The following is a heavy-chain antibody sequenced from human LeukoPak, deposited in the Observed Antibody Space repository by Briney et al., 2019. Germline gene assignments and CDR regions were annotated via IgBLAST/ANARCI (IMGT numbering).Heavy chain of an antibody. CDR1: GFTFSNYW. CDR3: TRDTGYPGGTCYSFYDY. D-gene: IGHD2-15*01. V-gene: IGHV3-7*01. CDR2: IKQDGTEK. Sequence: QPGGSLRLSCAASGFTFSNYWMTWVRQAPGKGLEWVANIKQDGTEKYYVDSVKGRFTISRDNAENSLYLQMNSLRAEDTAVYYCTRDTGYPGGTCYSFYDYWGQGTLVTVSS. J-gene: IGHJ4*02.